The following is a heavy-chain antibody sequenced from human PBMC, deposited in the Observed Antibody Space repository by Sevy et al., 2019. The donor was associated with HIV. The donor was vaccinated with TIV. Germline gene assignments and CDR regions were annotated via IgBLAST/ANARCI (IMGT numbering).Heavy chain of an antibody. CDR2: ISGSGGST. CDR1: GFTFSSYA. D-gene: IGHD4-4*01. CDR3: AKFSFSNYAIRGGNRFDP. Sequence: GGSLRLSCAASGFTFSSYAMSWVRQAPGKGLEWVSAISGSGGSTYYADSVKGRFTISRDNSKNTLYLQMNSLRAEDTAVYYCAKFSFSNYAIRGGNRFDPWGQGTLVTVSS. V-gene: IGHV3-23*01. J-gene: IGHJ5*02.